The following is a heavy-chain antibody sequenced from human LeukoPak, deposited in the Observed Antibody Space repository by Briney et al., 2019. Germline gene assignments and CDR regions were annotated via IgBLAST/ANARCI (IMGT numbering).Heavy chain of an antibody. CDR2: IYHRGNS. V-gene: IGHV4-4*02. J-gene: IGHJ4*01. D-gene: IGHD3-16*01. Sequence: SGTLSLTCAVSGGSISTAHWWNWVRQSPGKGLEWIGEIYHRGNSNYNPSLKSRVSISVDTSKNQFSLKVTSLTAADTAVYYCARAFHPPDFAFGRAPYYFDLWGQGTLVTVSS. CDR3: ARAFHPPDFAFGRAPYYFDL. CDR1: GGSISTAHW.